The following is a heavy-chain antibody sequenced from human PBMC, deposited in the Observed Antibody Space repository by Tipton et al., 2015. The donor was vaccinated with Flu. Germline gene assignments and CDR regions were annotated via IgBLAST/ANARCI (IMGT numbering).Heavy chain of an antibody. Sequence: SLRLSCAASGFSVSDNYMGWVRQAPGKGLEWVSLIYSGGTTYHADSVKGRFTISRDSSKNILFLQMNSLRAEDTALYYCARVNYAYYYYYGMDVWGQGTTVTVSS. V-gene: IGHV3-53*01. CDR1: GFSVSDNY. CDR3: ARVNYAYYYYYGMDV. D-gene: IGHD1-7*01. CDR2: IYSGGTT. J-gene: IGHJ6*02.